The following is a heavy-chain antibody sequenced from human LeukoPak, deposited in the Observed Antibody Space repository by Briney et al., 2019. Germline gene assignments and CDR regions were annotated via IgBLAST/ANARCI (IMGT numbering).Heavy chain of an antibody. CDR2: ISYDGSNK. V-gene: IGHV3-30*01. J-gene: IGHJ6*03. CDR1: GFTFSSYA. CDR3: ARDHCSSTSCYVGYYYYYMDV. D-gene: IGHD2-2*01. Sequence: GGSLRLSCAASGFTFSSYAMHWVRQAPGKGLEWVAVISYDGSNKYYADSVKGRFTISRDNSKNTLYLQMNSLRAEDTAVYYCARDHCSSTSCYVGYYYYYMDVWGKGTTVTVSS.